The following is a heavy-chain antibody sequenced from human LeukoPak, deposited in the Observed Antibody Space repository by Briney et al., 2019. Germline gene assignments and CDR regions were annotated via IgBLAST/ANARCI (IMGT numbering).Heavy chain of an antibody. CDR3: ARGGFWSGYSNFDY. D-gene: IGHD3-3*01. J-gene: IGHJ4*02. CDR1: GFTFSGHT. V-gene: IGHV3-48*01. Sequence: GGSLRLSCAASGFTFSGHTMNWVRQAPGKGLEWVSYISSSSDTMKYADSVKGRFTISRDNAKNSLYLQMNSLSAEDTAVYYCARGGFWSGYSNFDYWGQGTLVTVSS. CDR2: ISSSSDTM.